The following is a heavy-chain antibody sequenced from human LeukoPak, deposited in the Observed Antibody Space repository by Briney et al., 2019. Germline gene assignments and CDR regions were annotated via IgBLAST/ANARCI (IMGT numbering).Heavy chain of an antibody. V-gene: IGHV3-21*01. J-gene: IGHJ4*01. Sequence: GGSLRLSCAASGFILSDYNMNWVRQAPGKGLEWVSFIAISGTYITYADSLKGRFTISRDNAKNSLYPQMNSLRAEDTAVYYCARDLSATARAYDYWGHGTLVTVSS. CDR1: GFILSDYN. CDR2: IAISGTYI. D-gene: IGHD1-26*01. CDR3: ARDLSATARAYDY.